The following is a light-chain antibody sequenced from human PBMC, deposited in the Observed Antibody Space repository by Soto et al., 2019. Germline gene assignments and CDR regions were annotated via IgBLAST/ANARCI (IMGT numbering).Light chain of an antibody. CDR3: QQYDNLVT. J-gene: IGKJ4*01. Sequence: DLQMTQSPSSLSASVGDRVTITCQASQDISDFLNWYQQKPGKAPKILISDASNLQSGVPSRFSGSGSGTHFTFTISSLQPEDIATYYCQQYDNLVTFGGGTKVQIK. CDR1: QDISDF. V-gene: IGKV1-33*01. CDR2: DAS.